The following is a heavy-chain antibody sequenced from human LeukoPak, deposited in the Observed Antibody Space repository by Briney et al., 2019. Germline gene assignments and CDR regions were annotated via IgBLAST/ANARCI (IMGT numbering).Heavy chain of an antibody. CDR1: GYSFTSYW. Sequence: GESLKISCKGSGYSFTSYWIAWVRQMPGKGLECMGIIYPGDSETRYSPSCQGQVPIAADKSISTAYLQWSSLRASDTAMYYCARRHRADYPSDYWGQGTLVTVSS. V-gene: IGHV5-51*01. CDR2: IYPGDSET. D-gene: IGHD4-11*01. CDR3: ARRHRADYPSDY. J-gene: IGHJ4*02.